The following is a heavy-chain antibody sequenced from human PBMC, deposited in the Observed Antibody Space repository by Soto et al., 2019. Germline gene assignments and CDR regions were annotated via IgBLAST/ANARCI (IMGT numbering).Heavy chain of an antibody. CDR1: GGSISTGGYY. V-gene: IGHV4-31*03. D-gene: IGHD3-22*01. J-gene: IGHJ4*02. CDR3: ARVTYDSSAHYRFYYFDY. Sequence: QVQLQESGPGLVKPSQTLSLTCTVSGGSISTGGYYWSWIRQPPGKGLEWIGYIYYSGSTYYNPSLKSRVNISKDTSKNQFSLKLSSMTAADTAVYYCARVTYDSSAHYRFYYFDYWGQGTLVTVSS. CDR2: IYYSGST.